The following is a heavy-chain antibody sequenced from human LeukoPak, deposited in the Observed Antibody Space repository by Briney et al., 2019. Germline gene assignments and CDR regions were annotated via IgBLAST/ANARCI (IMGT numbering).Heavy chain of an antibody. J-gene: IGHJ4*02. Sequence: GGSLRLSCAASGFIFTNYVMSWVRQAPGKGLEWVSSISAAGGSTYYADSVKGRFTISRDNAKNTLYLQMNSLRAEDTAVYYCGRETYTYDTSGPDHWGQGTLLTVSS. CDR1: GFIFTNYV. CDR2: ISAAGGST. CDR3: GRETYTYDTSGPDH. V-gene: IGHV3-23*01. D-gene: IGHD3-22*01.